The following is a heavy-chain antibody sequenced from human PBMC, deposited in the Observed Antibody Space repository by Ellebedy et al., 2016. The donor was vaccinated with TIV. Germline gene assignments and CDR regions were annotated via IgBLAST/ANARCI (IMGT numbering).Heavy chain of an antibody. D-gene: IGHD3-3*01. CDR1: GFTFSTYA. CDR3: ARGDFGVVYAAFDI. CDR2: ISYDGSNK. Sequence: GESLKISXAASGFTFSTYAMHWVRQAPGKGLEWVAVISYDGSNKYYADSVKGRFTISRDNSKNTLYLQMNSLRAEDTTVYYCARGDFGVVYAAFDIWGQGTMVTVSS. J-gene: IGHJ3*02. V-gene: IGHV3-30-3*01.